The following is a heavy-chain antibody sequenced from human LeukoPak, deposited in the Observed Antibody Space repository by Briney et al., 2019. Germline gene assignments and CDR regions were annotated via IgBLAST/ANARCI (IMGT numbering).Heavy chain of an antibody. V-gene: IGHV3-48*02. D-gene: IGHD6-13*01. Sequence: GGSLRLSCAASGFTFSSYSMNWVRQAPGKGLEWVSYISSSSSTIYYADSVKGRFTISRDNAKNSLYLQMNSLRDEDTAVYYCARGGQLVHPRRYYFDYWGQGTLVTVSS. CDR3: ARGGQLVHPRRYYFDY. CDR2: ISSSSSTI. J-gene: IGHJ4*02. CDR1: GFTFSSYS.